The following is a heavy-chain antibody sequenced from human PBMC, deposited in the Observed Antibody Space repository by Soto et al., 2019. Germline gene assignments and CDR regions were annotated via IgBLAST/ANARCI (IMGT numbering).Heavy chain of an antibody. CDR3: ASDPVAVTGSFIDF. Sequence: PGGSLRLSCAASGFIFSSYTMHWVRQAPGKGLEWVGVITYDGSNQYYADSVKGRFTISRDNSRNMLFLQMNSLRPDDTAIYYCASDPVAVTGSFIDFWGQGTLVTVSS. J-gene: IGHJ4*02. CDR1: GFIFSSYT. V-gene: IGHV3-30-3*01. D-gene: IGHD3-9*01. CDR2: ITYDGSNQ.